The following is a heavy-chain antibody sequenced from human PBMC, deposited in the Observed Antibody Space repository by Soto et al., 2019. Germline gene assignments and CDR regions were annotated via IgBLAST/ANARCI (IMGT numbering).Heavy chain of an antibody. V-gene: IGHV1-2*04. D-gene: IGHD3-3*01. CDR3: ARGPYDFWSGYHYYYGMDV. CDR2: INPNNGGT. J-gene: IGHJ6*02. CDR1: GYTFTGYY. Sequence: ASVKVSCKASGYTFTGYYMHWVRQAPGQGLEWMGWINPNNGGTNYAQKFQGWVTMTRDTSISTAYMELSRLRSDDTAVYYCARGPYDFWSGYHYYYGMDVWGQGTTVTVSS.